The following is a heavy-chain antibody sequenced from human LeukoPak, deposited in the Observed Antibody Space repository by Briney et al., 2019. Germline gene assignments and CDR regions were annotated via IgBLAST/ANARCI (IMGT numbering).Heavy chain of an antibody. V-gene: IGHV3-7*01. CDR2: IKQDGSEK. J-gene: IGHJ3*02. D-gene: IGHD3-10*01. CDR1: GFSFISYW. CDR3: ARPRRMYGSGSYAFDI. Sequence: GGSLRLSCEASGFSFISYWMNWVRQAPGKGLEWVANIKQDGSEKYYVDSVKGPFTISRDNAKKSLYLQMNSLRADDTAVYYCARPRRMYGSGSYAFDIWGQGTMVTVSS.